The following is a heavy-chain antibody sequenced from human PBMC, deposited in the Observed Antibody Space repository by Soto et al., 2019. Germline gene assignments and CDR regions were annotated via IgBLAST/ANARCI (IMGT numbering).Heavy chain of an antibody. Sequence: EVQLVESGGALIQPGGSLRISCAASGFTFSSYWMFWVRHAPSTGLMWVSRINSDGAITDYADSVRGRFTISRDNAKNTLYLQLNSLRAEDTAVYYCAREFYGSGIWGQGTLVTVSS. J-gene: IGHJ4*02. D-gene: IGHD3-10*01. CDR1: GFTFSSYW. CDR3: AREFYGSGI. V-gene: IGHV3-74*01. CDR2: INSDGAIT.